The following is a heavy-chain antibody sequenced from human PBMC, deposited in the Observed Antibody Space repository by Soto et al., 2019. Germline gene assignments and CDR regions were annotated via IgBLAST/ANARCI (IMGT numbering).Heavy chain of an antibody. J-gene: IGHJ4*02. D-gene: IGHD6-19*01. CDR2: IYNSRRT. CDR3: ARDASGRHIFDY. V-gene: IGHV4-31*03. CDR1: GGSVSSGGYY. Sequence: SETLSLTCTVSGGSVSSGGYYWSWIRKHPGKGLEWIGYIYNSRRTYYSPSLKNRVTMSLDTSKNQFSLKLTSVTAADTAVYYCARDASGRHIFDYWGRGTLVTVSS.